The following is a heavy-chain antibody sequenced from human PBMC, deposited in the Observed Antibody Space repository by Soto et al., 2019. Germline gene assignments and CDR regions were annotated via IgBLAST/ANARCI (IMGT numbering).Heavy chain of an antibody. D-gene: IGHD6-19*01. J-gene: IGHJ6*02. CDR2: IIPIFGTA. CDR3: ARDQKGRDGWYHGMDV. Sequence: ASVKVSCKASGGTFSSYAISWVRQAPGQGLEWMGGIIPIFGTANYAQKFQGRVTITADESTSTAYMELSSLRSEDTAVYYCARDQKGRDGWYHGMDVWGQGTTVTVSS. V-gene: IGHV1-69*13. CDR1: GGTFSSYA.